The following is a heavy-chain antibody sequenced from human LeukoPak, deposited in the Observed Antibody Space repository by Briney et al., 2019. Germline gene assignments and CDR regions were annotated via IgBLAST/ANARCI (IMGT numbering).Heavy chain of an antibody. J-gene: IGHJ4*02. D-gene: IGHD3-10*01. CDR1: GFTFSSYG. V-gene: IGHV3-33*06. CDR2: IWYDGSNK. CDR3: AKDSAITMAHYFDY. Sequence: GGSLRLSCAASGFTFSSYGMHWVRQAPGKGLEWVAVIWYDGSNKYYADSVKGRFTISRDNSKNTLYLQMNSLRAEDTAVYYCAKDSAITMAHYFDYWGQGTQVTVSS.